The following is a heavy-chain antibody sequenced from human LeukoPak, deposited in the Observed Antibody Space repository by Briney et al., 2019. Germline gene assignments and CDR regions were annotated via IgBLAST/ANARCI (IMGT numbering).Heavy chain of an antibody. CDR3: AKDRRDEYSYGYDY. V-gene: IGHV3-23*01. CDR2: ITAGGSST. D-gene: IGHD5-18*01. CDR1: GFTFSSHA. J-gene: IGHJ4*02. Sequence: GGSLRLSCAASGFTFSSHAMSWVRQAPGKGLEWVSGITAGGSSTHYADSVKGRFTISRDNSKNTLYLQMNRLRAEDTAVYYCAKDRRDEYSYGYDYWGQGTLVTVSS.